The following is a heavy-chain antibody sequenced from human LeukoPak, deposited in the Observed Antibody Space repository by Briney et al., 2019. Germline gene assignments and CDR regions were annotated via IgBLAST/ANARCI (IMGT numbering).Heavy chain of an antibody. CDR2: IYYSGST. J-gene: IGHJ4*02. V-gene: IGHV4-39*01. Sequence: SETLSLTCTVSGGSISSSSYYWGWIRQPPGKGLEWIGSIYYSGSTYYNPSLKSRVTISVDTSKNQFSLKLSSVTAADTAVYYCARHLPFRATMIVVVGGFFDYWGQGTLVTVSS. CDR1: GGSISSSSYY. D-gene: IGHD3-22*01. CDR3: ARHLPFRATMIVVVGGFFDY.